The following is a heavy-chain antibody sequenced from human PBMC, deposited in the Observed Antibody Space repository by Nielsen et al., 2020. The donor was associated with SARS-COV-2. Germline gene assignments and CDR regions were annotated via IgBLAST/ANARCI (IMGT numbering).Heavy chain of an antibody. CDR1: GYTFTSYD. D-gene: IGHD1-26*01. Sequence: ASVKVSCKASGYTFTSYDINWVRQATGQGLEWMGWMNPNSGNTNYAQKLQGRVTMTTDTSTSTAYMELRSLRSDDTAVYYCARDSQWELLDYWGQGTLVTVSS. CDR3: ARDSQWELLDY. V-gene: IGHV1-18*01. CDR2: MNPNSGNT. J-gene: IGHJ4*02.